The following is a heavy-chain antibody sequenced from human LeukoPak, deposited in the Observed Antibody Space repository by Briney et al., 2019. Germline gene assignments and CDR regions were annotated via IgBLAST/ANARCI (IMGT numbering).Heavy chain of an antibody. J-gene: IGHJ4*02. V-gene: IGHV5-51*01. CDR1: GYSFTSYW. Sequence: GESLKISCKGSGYSFTSYWIGWVRQMPGKGLEWMGIIYPHDSDTRYSPSFQGQVTISADKSINTAYLQWSSLKASDTAMYYCARHYYGSGSSGQSDYWGQGTLVTVSS. D-gene: IGHD3-10*01. CDR3: ARHYYGSGSSGQSDY. CDR2: IYPHDSDT.